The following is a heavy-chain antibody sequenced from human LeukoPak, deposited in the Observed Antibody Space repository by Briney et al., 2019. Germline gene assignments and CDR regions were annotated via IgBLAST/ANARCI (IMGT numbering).Heavy chain of an antibody. Sequence: PGGSLRLSCAASGFTFNNAWMSWVRQAPGKGLEWVANIKQDGSEKYYVDSVKGRFTISRDNAKNSLYLQMNSLRAEDTAVYYCAELGITMIGGVWGKGTTVTISS. V-gene: IGHV3-7*01. D-gene: IGHD3-10*02. CDR3: AELGITMIGGV. CDR1: GFTFNNAW. J-gene: IGHJ6*04. CDR2: IKQDGSEK.